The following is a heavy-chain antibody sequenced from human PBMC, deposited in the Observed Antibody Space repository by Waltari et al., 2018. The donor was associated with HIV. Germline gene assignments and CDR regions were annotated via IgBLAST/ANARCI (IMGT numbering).Heavy chain of an antibody. CDR2: IWYDGDNR. CDR1: GFTFSNFA. V-gene: IGHV3-33*01. Sequence: QVQLVESGGGVVQPGRSLRLSCAASGFTFSNFAMHWVRQAPGKGGGWMAVIWYDGDNRYYADSGKGRFTISRDNSKNTLYLQMNSLRVEDTAVYYCARGGYYYDISGYYHYWGQGTLVTVSS. CDR3: ARGGYYYDISGYYHY. D-gene: IGHD3-22*01. J-gene: IGHJ4*02.